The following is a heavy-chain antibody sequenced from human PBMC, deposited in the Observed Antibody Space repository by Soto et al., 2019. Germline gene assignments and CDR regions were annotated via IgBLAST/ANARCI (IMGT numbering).Heavy chain of an antibody. D-gene: IGHD3-3*01. CDR3: ATAYDFWSGRIDY. CDR2: IIPIFGTA. J-gene: IGHJ4*02. CDR1: GDTFRNYA. Sequence: GASVKVSCKASGDTFRNYAITWMRQAPGQGLEWMGGIIPIFGTAKYAQNFQGRVTITADESTNTAYMELSSLRSEDTAVYYCATAYDFWSGRIDYWGQGTLVTVSS. V-gene: IGHV1-69*13.